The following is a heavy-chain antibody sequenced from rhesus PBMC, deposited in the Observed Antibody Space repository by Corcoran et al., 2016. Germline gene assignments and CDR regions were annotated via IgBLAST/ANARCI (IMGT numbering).Heavy chain of an antibody. J-gene: IGHJ6*01. CDR3: ARYRGVGLDS. Sequence: QVQLQESGPGLVKPSETLSLTCAVSGYSISSGYYWSWIRQPPGKGAEWIGYIPYSGSTSYTPSLNSRVTISRDKSKNQFSLTLSSVTAADTAVYYCARYRGVGLDSWGQGVVVTVSS. CDR1: GYSISSGYY. D-gene: IGHD1-44*01. V-gene: IGHV4-122*02. CDR2: IPYSGST.